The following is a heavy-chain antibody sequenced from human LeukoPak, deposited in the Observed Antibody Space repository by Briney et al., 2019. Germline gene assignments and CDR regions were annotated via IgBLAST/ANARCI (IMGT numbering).Heavy chain of an antibody. J-gene: IGHJ6*04. Sequence: SETLSLTCTVSGYSISSGYYWSWIRQSPGKGLEWIGEINHSGSTNYNPSLKSRVTISVDTSKNQFSLKVSSVTAADTAVYYCASETYYYGSGSRYNGVWGKGTTVTVSS. D-gene: IGHD3-10*01. CDR2: INHSGST. CDR1: GYSISSGYY. CDR3: ASETYYYGSGSRYNGV. V-gene: IGHV4-38-2*02.